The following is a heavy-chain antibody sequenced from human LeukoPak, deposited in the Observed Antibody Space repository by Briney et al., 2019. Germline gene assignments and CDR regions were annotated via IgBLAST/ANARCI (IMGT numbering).Heavy chain of an antibody. CDR3: ARIYCTNGVCYFDY. Sequence: GGSLRLSCAASEFTFSSYAMNWVRQAPGKGLEWVSSISGSSIYKYYADSVKGRFTISRDNAKNSLYLQMNSLRAEDTAVYYCARIYCTNGVCYFDYWGQGTLVTVSS. D-gene: IGHD2-8*01. V-gene: IGHV3-21*01. CDR2: ISGSSIYK. J-gene: IGHJ4*02. CDR1: EFTFSSYA.